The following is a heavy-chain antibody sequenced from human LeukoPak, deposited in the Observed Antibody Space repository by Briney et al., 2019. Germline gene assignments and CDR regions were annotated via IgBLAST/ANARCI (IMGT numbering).Heavy chain of an antibody. V-gene: IGHV3-11*06. J-gene: IGHJ3*02. D-gene: IGHD6-19*01. CDR1: GFTFSDYY. Sequence: GGSLRLSCAASGFTFSDYYMSWIRQAPGKGLEWASYISSSSSYTNYADSVRGRFTISRDNAKNSLYLQMNSLRAEDTAVYYCARESPSSGWFHAFDIWGQGTMVTVSS. CDR3: ARESPSSGWFHAFDI. CDR2: ISSSSSYT.